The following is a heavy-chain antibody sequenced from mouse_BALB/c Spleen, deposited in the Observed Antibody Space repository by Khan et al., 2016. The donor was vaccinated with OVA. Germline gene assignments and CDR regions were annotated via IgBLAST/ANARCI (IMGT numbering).Heavy chain of an antibody. CDR3: TRGGDGYRDYFDY. V-gene: IGHV1-15*01. CDR1: GYTFTDYE. J-gene: IGHJ2*01. CDR2: IDPVTGGT. Sequence: QVQLKESGAELVKPGASVTLSCKASGYTFTDYEMHWVKQTPVHGLEWIGAIDPVTGGTVYNQKFKGKATLTADKSSNTAYMELRSLTSEDSAVYYWTRGGDGYRDYFDYWGQGTTLTVSS. D-gene: IGHD2-3*01.